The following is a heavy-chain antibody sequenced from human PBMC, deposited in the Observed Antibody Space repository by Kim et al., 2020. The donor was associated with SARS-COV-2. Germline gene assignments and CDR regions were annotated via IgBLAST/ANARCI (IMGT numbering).Heavy chain of an antibody. J-gene: IGHJ6*03. Sequence: LKGRVTISVDTSKNQFSLKLSSVTAADTAVYYCARRLFLQYLGYYYYYMDVWGKGTTVTVSS. V-gene: IGHV4-39*01. CDR3: ARRLFLQYLGYYYYYMDV. D-gene: IGHD4-4*01.